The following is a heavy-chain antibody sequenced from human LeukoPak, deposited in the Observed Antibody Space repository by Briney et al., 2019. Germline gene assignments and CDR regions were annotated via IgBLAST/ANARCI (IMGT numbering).Heavy chain of an antibody. Sequence: PSETLSLTCTVSGGSISSSSYYWDWIRQSPGTGLEWIGSIYYSGSTYYNPSLKSRVTISVDTSKNQFSLKLSSVTAADTAVYYCARGPGYGSAYPVVDYWGQGTLVTVSS. D-gene: IGHD3-10*01. CDR1: GGSISSSSYY. CDR3: ARGPGYGSAYPVVDY. J-gene: IGHJ4*02. CDR2: IYYSGST. V-gene: IGHV4-39*01.